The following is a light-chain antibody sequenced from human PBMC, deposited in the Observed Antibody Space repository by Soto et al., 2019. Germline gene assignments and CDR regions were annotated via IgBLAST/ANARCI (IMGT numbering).Light chain of an antibody. CDR3: QQYDKWPIT. V-gene: IGKV3-15*01. Sequence: EIVMTQSPATRSVSPGERATLSCRASQSVSGLLAWYQQKPGQAPRLLVHAVSTRATGIPARFDGSGSGTDFTLTISSLQSEDFAVYYCQQYDKWPITFGQGTRLAIK. CDR1: QSVSGL. J-gene: IGKJ5*01. CDR2: AVS.